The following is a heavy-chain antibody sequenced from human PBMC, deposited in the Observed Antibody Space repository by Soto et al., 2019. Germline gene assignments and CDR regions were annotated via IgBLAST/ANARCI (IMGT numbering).Heavy chain of an antibody. CDR1: GFTFSTYG. CDR2: TWNDGSNK. CDR3: TTELNDMQAFAI. V-gene: IGHV3-33*01. D-gene: IGHD1-1*01. Sequence: QVQLVESGGGVVQPGRSLRLSCVASGFTFSTYGMHWVRQAPGKGLEWVAMTWNDGSNKYYTDSMKDRFTISRDNSKNTLYLQMNSLRDEDSAVYYCTTELNDMQAFAIWGQGTMVTVSS. J-gene: IGHJ3*02.